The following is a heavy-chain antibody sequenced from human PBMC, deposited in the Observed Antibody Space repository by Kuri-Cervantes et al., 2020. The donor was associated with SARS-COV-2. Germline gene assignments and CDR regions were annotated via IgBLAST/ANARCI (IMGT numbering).Heavy chain of an antibody. D-gene: IGHD3-3*01. CDR1: GYTFTSYD. J-gene: IGHJ3*02. CDR2: MNPNSGNT. CDR3: ARDQTDPWSRTPDAFDI. V-gene: IGHV1-8*01. Sequence: ASVKVSCKASGYTFTSYDINWVRQATGQGLEWMGWMNPNSGNTGYAQKFQGRVTMTRNTSISTAYMELSSLRSEDTAVYYCARDQTDPWSRTPDAFDIWGQGTMVTVSS.